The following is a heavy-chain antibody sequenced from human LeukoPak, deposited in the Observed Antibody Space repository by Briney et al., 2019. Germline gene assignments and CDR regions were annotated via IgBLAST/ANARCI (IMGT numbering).Heavy chain of an antibody. D-gene: IGHD1-1*01. J-gene: IGHJ4*02. CDR1: GYTFTSYD. V-gene: IGHV1-8*01. CDR2: MNPNSGNT. CDR3: ARGQAGTLDFDY. Sequence: GASVKVSCKASGYTFTSYDINWVRQATGQGLEGMGWMNPNSGNTGYAQKFQGRVTMTRNTSISTAYMELSSLRSEDTAVYYCARGQAGTLDFDYWGQGTLVTVSS.